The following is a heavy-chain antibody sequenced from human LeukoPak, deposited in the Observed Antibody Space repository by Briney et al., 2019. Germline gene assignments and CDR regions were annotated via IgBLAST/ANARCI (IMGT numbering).Heavy chain of an antibody. Sequence: GASVMVSCKTSGYTFTSYGISWVRQAPGQGLEWVGWISGYNGNTNYAQKFQGRVTMTTDTSTTTANMELRSLRSDDTAVYYCARPRVAGSYDYWGQGTLVTVSS. CDR3: ARPRVAGSYDY. CDR1: GYTFTSYG. V-gene: IGHV1-18*01. J-gene: IGHJ4*02. CDR2: ISGYNGNT. D-gene: IGHD6-19*01.